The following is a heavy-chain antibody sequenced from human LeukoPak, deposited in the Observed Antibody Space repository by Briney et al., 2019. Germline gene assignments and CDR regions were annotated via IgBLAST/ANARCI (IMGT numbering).Heavy chain of an antibody. J-gene: IGHJ4*02. CDR1: GGPISSYY. D-gene: IGHD2-2*03. Sequence: SETLSLICCASGGPISSYYWILMVQPAGRGGLGSGRIYTSGSTNYNPSLKSRVTMSVDTSKNQFSLKLSSVTAADTAVYYCARGGSLDIVVVPAAMPAATMYCGGDCFDYWGQGTLVTVSS. CDR2: IYTSGST. V-gene: IGHV4-4*07. CDR3: ARGGSLDIVVVPAAMPAATMYCGGDCFDY.